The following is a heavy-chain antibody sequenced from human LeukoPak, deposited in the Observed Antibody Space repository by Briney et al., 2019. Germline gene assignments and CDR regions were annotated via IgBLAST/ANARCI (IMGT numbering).Heavy chain of an antibody. D-gene: IGHD4-17*01. CDR1: GFTFSSYS. CDR2: IYTDGTT. Sequence: GGSLRLSCAGSGFTFSSYSMNWVRQAPGKGLEWVSVIYTDGTTYYADSVKGRFTISRDNSKNTLYLQMNSLRAEDTAVYYCAKDREVTIYWFDPWGQGTLVTVSS. J-gene: IGHJ5*02. CDR3: AKDREVTIYWFDP. V-gene: IGHV3-66*01.